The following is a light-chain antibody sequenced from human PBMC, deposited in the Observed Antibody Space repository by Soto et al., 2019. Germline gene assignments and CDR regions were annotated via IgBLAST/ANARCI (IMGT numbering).Light chain of an antibody. V-gene: IGKV1-39*01. CDR3: QQTYRTPIT. J-gene: IGKJ5*01. Sequence: DIQMTQSPSSLSASVGDRVTITCRASQSISSYLNWYQQKPGKSPEVLIFATSTLQSGVPSRFSGTGSGTDFTLTISSLQPEDFATYFCQQTYRTPITFGQGTRLEIK. CDR2: ATS. CDR1: QSISSY.